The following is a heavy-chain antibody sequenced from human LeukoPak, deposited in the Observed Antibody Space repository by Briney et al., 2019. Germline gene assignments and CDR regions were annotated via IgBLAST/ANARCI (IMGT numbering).Heavy chain of an antibody. CDR3: ARPGDDYVDY. CDR1: GFTFSDYY. Sequence: GGSLRLSCAASGFTFSDYYMSWLRQAPGKGREWVSYISSSSSYTNYADSVKGRFTISRDNAKNSLYLQMNSLRAEDTAVYYCARPGDDYVDYWGQGTLVTVSS. CDR2: ISSSSSYT. V-gene: IGHV3-11*06. J-gene: IGHJ4*02. D-gene: IGHD4/OR15-4a*01.